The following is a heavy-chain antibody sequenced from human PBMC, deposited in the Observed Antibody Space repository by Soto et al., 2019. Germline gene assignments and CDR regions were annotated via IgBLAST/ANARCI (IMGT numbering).Heavy chain of an antibody. D-gene: IGHD3-22*01. Sequence: ASVKVSCKASGYTFTGYYMHWVRQAPGQGLEWMGWINPNSGGTNYAQKFQGRVTMTRDTSISTAYMELSRLRSDDTAVYYCARAKGSITMIVVALDAFDIWGQGTMVTVSS. V-gene: IGHV1-2*02. CDR2: INPNSGGT. J-gene: IGHJ3*02. CDR1: GYTFTGYY. CDR3: ARAKGSITMIVVALDAFDI.